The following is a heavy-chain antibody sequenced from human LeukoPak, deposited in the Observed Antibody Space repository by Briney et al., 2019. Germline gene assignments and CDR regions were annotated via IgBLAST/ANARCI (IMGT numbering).Heavy chain of an antibody. V-gene: IGHV3-23*01. CDR2: ISGSGGST. D-gene: IGHD3-22*01. J-gene: IGHJ6*02. Sequence: PGGSLRLSCAASGFTFRNYAMNWVRQAPGKGLEWVSAISGSGGSTYYADSVKGRFTISRDNAKNSLYLQMNSLRAEDTAVYYCARDQPYDSSGYYYEGYYYYGMDVWGQGTTVTVSS. CDR3: ARDQPYDSSGYYYEGYYYYGMDV. CDR1: GFTFRNYA.